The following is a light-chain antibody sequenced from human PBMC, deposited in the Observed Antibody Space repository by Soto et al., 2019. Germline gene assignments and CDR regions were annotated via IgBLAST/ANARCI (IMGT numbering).Light chain of an antibody. Sequence: QSVLTQSPSASGTPGQRVTISCSGSSSNIGSNIVNWYQQLPGTAPKLLIYTHNQRPSGVPDRFSGSKSGTSASLAISGLQSEDEADYFCAAWDDSLSGLVFGGGTKLTVL. CDR2: THN. CDR1: SSNIGSNI. V-gene: IGLV1-44*01. J-gene: IGLJ2*01. CDR3: AAWDDSLSGLV.